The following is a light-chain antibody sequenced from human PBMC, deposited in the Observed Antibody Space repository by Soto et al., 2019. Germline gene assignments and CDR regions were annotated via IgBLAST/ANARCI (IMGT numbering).Light chain of an antibody. CDR1: QSISSY. CDR3: QQSYSTPYT. Sequence: DIQMTQSPSSLSASVGDRVTITCRASQSISSYLNWYQQKPGKAPKLLIYAASSLKSGVPSRFSGSGSGTDFTITIISLPRDDYYGQQSYSTPYTFGQGTKLEIK. J-gene: IGKJ2*01. CDR2: AAS. V-gene: IGKV1-39*01.